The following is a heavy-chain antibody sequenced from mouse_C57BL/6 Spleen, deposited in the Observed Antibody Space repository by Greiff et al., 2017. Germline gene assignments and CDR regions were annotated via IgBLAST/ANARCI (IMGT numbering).Heavy chain of an antibody. CDR1: GYTFTSYW. Sequence: VQLQQPGAELVMPGASVKLSCKASGYTFTSYWMHWVKQRPGQGLEWIGEIDPSDSYTNYNQKFKSKSTLTVDKSSSTAYMQLSSLTSEDSAVYYCARSREPNYYAMDYWGQGTSVTVSS. CDR2: IDPSDSYT. CDR3: ARSREPNYYAMDY. J-gene: IGHJ4*01. V-gene: IGHV1-69*01.